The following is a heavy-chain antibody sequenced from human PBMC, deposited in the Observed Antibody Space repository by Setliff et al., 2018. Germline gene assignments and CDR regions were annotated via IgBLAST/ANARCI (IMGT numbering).Heavy chain of an antibody. CDR2: ISAYNGNA. D-gene: IGHD2-21*02. Sequence: APVKVSCKASGYTFTSYGISWVRQAPGQGLEWMGWISAYNGNANYAQKLQGRLTMTTDTSTSTAYMELRSLRSDDTAVYYCARSPPTVVVTAIQAIFDYWGQGTLVTVSS. V-gene: IGHV1-18*01. CDR3: ARSPPTVVVTAIQAIFDY. J-gene: IGHJ4*02. CDR1: GYTFTSYG.